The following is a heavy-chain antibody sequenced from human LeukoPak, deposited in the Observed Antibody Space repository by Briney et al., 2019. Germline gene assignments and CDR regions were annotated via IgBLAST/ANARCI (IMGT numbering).Heavy chain of an antibody. CDR3: ARVESGNYDY. CDR1: GFRFSSYV. J-gene: IGHJ4*02. Sequence: GGSLRLSCAASGFRFSSYVMSWVRQAPGKGLEYVSSIDGSDGASYYADSVKGRFTISRDNSKNTLFLQMNSLRVEDRAVYCARVESGNYDYWDQGTLLTVSS. D-gene: IGHD1-26*01. V-gene: IGHV3-23*01. CDR2: IDGSDGAS.